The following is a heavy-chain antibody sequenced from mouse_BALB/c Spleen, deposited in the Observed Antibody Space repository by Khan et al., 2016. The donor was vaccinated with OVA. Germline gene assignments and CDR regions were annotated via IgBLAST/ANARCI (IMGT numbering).Heavy chain of an antibody. Sequence: VQLQESGAELVKTGASVKLSCKASGYIFSSYYLYWVKQRPGQGLEWIGEINPNNGDSNFNEKFKSKATLTVDKSSYTVYMQLSSLTSEDSAVYYCTRSGYGSFAYWGQGTLVTVSA. CDR3: TRSGYGSFAY. CDR1: GYIFSSYY. CDR2: INPNNGDS. V-gene: IGHV1S81*02. D-gene: IGHD2-2*01. J-gene: IGHJ3*01.